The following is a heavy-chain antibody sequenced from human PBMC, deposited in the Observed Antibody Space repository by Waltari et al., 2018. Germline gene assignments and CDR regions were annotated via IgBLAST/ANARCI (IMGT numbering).Heavy chain of an antibody. V-gene: IGHV4-34*01. CDR3: ARTKRGYSSSWYFDY. CDR1: GGSFSGYY. Sequence: QVQLQQWGAGLLKPSETLSLTCAVYGGSFSGYYWSGSRQPPGKGLEWIGEINHSGSTNYNPSLKSRVTISVDTSKNQFSLKLSSVTAADTAVYYCARTKRGYSSSWYFDYWGQGTLVTVSS. D-gene: IGHD6-13*01. CDR2: INHSGST. J-gene: IGHJ4*02.